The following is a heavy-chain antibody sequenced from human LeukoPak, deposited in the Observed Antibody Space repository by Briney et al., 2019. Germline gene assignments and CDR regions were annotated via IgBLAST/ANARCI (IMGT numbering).Heavy chain of an antibody. J-gene: IGHJ4*02. D-gene: IGHD1/OR15-1a*01. CDR1: GFTFSIYS. Sequence: GGSLRLSCAASGFTFSIYSMNWVRQAPGKGLEWVSSISSSGDYIYYAVSLKGRFTISRDNAKNSLYLQMNSLRAEDTAVYYCARVRTPRWGFDYWGQGTLVTVSS. V-gene: IGHV3-21*01. CDR2: ISSSGDYI. CDR3: ARVRTPRWGFDY.